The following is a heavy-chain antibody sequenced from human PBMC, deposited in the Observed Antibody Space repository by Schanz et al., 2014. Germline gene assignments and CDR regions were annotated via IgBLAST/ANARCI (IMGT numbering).Heavy chain of an antibody. CDR2: IIPILGIA. J-gene: IGHJ5*02. V-gene: IGHV1-69*02. CDR3: ARGQRRTIGRPFGP. Sequence: QVQLVQSEAEVKKPGSSVKVSCKASGGTFSSYTISWVRQAPGQGLEWMGRIIPILGIANYAQKFQGRVSITADTSTNTAYMELSSLASEDTAVYYCARGQRRTIGRPFGPWGQGTLVTVSS. CDR1: GGTFSSYT. D-gene: IGHD6-25*01.